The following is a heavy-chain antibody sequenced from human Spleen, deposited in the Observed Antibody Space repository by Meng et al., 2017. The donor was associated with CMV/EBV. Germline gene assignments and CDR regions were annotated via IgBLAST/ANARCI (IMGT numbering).Heavy chain of an antibody. D-gene: IGHD5-24*01. CDR2: ISSSSSYI. Sequence: GESLKISCAASGFTFSSYSMNWVRQAPGKGLEWVSSISSSSSYIYYADSVQGRFTISRDSAKNSLYLQMNSLRAEDTAVSYCARDFNGMATTPYYFDYWGQGTLVTVSS. J-gene: IGHJ4*02. CDR3: ARDFNGMATTPYYFDY. CDR1: GFTFSSYS. V-gene: IGHV3-21*01.